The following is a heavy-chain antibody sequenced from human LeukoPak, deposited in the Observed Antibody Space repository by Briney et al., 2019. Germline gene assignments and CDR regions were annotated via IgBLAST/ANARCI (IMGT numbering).Heavy chain of an antibody. V-gene: IGHV1-69*13. CDR2: IIPIFGTA. CDR1: GGTFSSYA. J-gene: IGHJ6*03. Sequence: ASVKVSCKASGGTFSSYAISWVRQAPGQGLGWMGGIIPIFGTANYAQKFQGRVTITADESTSTAYMEMTSLRSEDTAVYYCARDVGYCSGGSCRPADYYMDVWGKGTTVTISS. CDR3: ARDVGYCSGGSCRPADYYMDV. D-gene: IGHD2-15*01.